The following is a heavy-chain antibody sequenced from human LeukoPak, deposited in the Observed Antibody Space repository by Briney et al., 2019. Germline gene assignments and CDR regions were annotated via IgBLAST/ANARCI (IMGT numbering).Heavy chain of an antibody. D-gene: IGHD2-15*01. Sequence: GGSLRLSCAASGFTFSSYWMHWVRQAPGKGLVWVSRINSDGSSTIYSDSVKGRFTFSRDNAKNTLYLQMSSLRAEDTAVYYCSRTVATSQFDYWGQGTLVTVSS. J-gene: IGHJ4*02. V-gene: IGHV3-74*01. CDR3: SRTVATSQFDY. CDR1: GFTFSSYW. CDR2: INSDGSST.